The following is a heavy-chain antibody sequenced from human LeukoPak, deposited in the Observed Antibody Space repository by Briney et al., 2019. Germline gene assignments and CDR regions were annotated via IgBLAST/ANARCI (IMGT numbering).Heavy chain of an antibody. Sequence: GGSLRLSCAASGFTFSSYSMNSVRQAPGKGLEWVSSISSSSSYIYYADSVKGRFTISRDNAKNSLYLQMNSLRAEDTAVYYCARLGSSWFAIDYWGQGTLVTVSS. J-gene: IGHJ4*02. CDR3: ARLGSSWFAIDY. CDR1: GFTFSSYS. CDR2: ISSSSSYI. D-gene: IGHD6-13*01. V-gene: IGHV3-21*01.